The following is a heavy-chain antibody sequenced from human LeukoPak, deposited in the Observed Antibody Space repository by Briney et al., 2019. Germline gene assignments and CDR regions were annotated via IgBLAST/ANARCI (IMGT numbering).Heavy chain of an antibody. D-gene: IGHD1-26*01. J-gene: IGHJ5*02. CDR1: EFTFSSYG. CDR3: AKGGIVAPYRFDP. Sequence: GGSLRLSCAASEFTFSSYGMHWVRQAPGKGLEWVTFIRYDGSNKYYADSVKGRFTISRDNSKNTLYLQMDSLRAEDTAVYYCAKGGIVAPYRFDPWGQGTLVTVSS. CDR2: IRYDGSNK. V-gene: IGHV3-30*02.